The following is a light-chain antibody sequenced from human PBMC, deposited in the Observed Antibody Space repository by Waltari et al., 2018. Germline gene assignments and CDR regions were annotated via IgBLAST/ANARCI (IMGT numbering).Light chain of an antibody. CDR1: QDISNS. Sequence: DLQMTQSPASLSATVGDRVTITSRASQDISNSLAWHQQKPGKVPNLLISAAATLQSGVPSRCSGSGSGTDFTLTIGSLQPEDVATYYCQKYNSVPYTFGQGTKLEIK. CDR2: AAA. V-gene: IGKV1-27*01. J-gene: IGKJ2*01. CDR3: QKYNSVPYT.